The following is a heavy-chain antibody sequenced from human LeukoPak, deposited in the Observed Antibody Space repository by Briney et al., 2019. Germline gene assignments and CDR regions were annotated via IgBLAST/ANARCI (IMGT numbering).Heavy chain of an antibody. CDR2: ISYDGSNK. Sequence: GGSLRLSCAASGFTFSSYWMSWVRQAPGKGLEWVAVISYDGSNKYYADSVKGRFTISRDNSKNTLYLQVNSLRAEGTAVYYCAKENRERDFDYWGQGTLVTVSS. J-gene: IGHJ4*02. CDR3: AKENRERDFDY. D-gene: IGHD5-24*01. CDR1: GFTFSSYW. V-gene: IGHV3-30*18.